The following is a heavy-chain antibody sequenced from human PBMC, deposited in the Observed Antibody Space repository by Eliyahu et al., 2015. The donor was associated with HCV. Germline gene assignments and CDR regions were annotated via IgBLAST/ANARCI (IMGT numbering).Heavy chain of an antibody. CDR3: ARVLVVRGGYFDS. CDR1: GGSXSXYY. CDR2: INYSGTT. J-gene: IGHJ4*02. D-gene: IGHD3-10*01. V-gene: IGHV4-34*01. Sequence: QEQLQQWGAGLLKPSETLSLTXAVXGGSXSXYYWSXIRQPPGKGLEWIGEINYSGTTNYNPSLKSRVIISVDMSKNQFSLKLTSVTAADTAVYYCARVLVVRGGYFDSWGQGTLVTVSS.